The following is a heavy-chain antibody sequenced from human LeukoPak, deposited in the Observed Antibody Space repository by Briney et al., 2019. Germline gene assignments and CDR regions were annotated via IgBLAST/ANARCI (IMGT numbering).Heavy chain of an antibody. CDR1: GGSINYYY. V-gene: IGHV4-59*01. CDR2: IYYSGGT. D-gene: IGHD7-27*01. CDR3: ARETPGAGHFDY. J-gene: IGHJ4*02. Sequence: SETLSLTCTVSGGSINYYYWMWMRQPPGKGLEWIGYIYYSGGTHYNPSLKSRVTMLVDTSKNQFSLKLTAVTAADTAVYYCARETPGAGHFDYWGQESLVTVSS.